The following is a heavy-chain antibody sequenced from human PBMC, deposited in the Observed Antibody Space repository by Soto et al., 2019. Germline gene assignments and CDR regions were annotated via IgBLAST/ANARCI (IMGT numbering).Heavy chain of an antibody. Sequence: EVQLLESGGGLVQPGGSLRLSCAASGFAFSSYAMSWVRQAPGKGLEWVSAISGSGGSTYYADSVKGRFTISRDNSKNTLYLQMNSLRAEDTAVYYCAKDHTARNYYGMDVWGQGTTVTVSS. CDR3: AKDHTARNYYGMDV. CDR2: ISGSGGST. V-gene: IGHV3-23*01. D-gene: IGHD2-2*02. J-gene: IGHJ6*02. CDR1: GFAFSSYA.